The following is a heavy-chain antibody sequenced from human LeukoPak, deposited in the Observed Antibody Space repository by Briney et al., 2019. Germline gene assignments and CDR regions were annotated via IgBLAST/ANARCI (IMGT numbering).Heavy chain of an antibody. D-gene: IGHD5-18*01. CDR1: DGSIRSNDYY. CDR3: ARGSGYSYGRDFDS. CDR2: MYYSGST. Sequence: PSETLSLTCTVSDGSIRSNDYYWGWIRQPPGKGLEWIGSMYYSGSTYYNPSLKSRVTISIDTSRNHFALNLSSVTAADTAVYYCARGSGYSYGRDFDSWGHGTLVTVSS. J-gene: IGHJ4*01. V-gene: IGHV4-39*06.